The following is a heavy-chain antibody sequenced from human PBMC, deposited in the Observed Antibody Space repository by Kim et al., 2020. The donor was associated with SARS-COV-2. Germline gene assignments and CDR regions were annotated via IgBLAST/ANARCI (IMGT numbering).Heavy chain of an antibody. J-gene: IGHJ5*02. D-gene: IGHD3-10*01. CDR2: ISGSGDST. CDR1: GFTFSSYA. CDR3: PKKEPRRNFHFIIS. V-gene: IGHV3-23*01. Sequence: GGSLRLSCAASGFTFSSYAMSWVRQAPGKGREWVSAISGSGDSTYYADSVKGRFTISRDNSKNTLYLQMNSLGAEEPAFNYGPKKEPRRNFHFIISLGQG.